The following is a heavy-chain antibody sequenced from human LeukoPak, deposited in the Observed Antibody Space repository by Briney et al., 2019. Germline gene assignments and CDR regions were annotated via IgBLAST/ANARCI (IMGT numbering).Heavy chain of an antibody. CDR3: ARTTWGFDY. CDR2: ISSSGSII. Sequence: GGSLRLSCAASGFTFSSYTMSWVRQAPGKGLEWVSYISSSGSIIYYADSVKGRFTISRDDAKNSLFLQMNSLRVEDTAVYYCARTTWGFDYWGQGTLVTVSS. CDR1: GFTFSSYT. D-gene: IGHD7-27*01. J-gene: IGHJ4*02. V-gene: IGHV3-48*04.